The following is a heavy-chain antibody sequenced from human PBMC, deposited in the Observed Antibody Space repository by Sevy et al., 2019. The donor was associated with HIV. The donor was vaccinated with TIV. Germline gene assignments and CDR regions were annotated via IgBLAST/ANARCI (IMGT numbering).Heavy chain of an antibody. V-gene: IGHV3-48*01. J-gene: IGHJ6*02. Sequence: GGSLRLSCAASGFTFSSYSMNWVRQAPGKGLEWVSYISSSSSTIYYEDSVKGRFTISRDNAKKSLYLQMNSLRAEDTAVYYCARGLPKKSEYYDFWSGWRDYGMDVWGQGTTVTVSS. CDR1: GFTFSSYS. CDR3: ARGLPKKSEYYDFWSGWRDYGMDV. D-gene: IGHD3-3*01. CDR2: ISSSSSTI.